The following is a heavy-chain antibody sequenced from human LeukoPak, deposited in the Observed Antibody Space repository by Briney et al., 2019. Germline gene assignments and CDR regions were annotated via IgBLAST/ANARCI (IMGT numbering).Heavy chain of an antibody. CDR1: GYTFTSYG. V-gene: IGHV1-18*01. Sequence: ASVKVSCKASGYTFTSYGISWVRQAPGQGLEWMGWISAYNGNTNYAQKLQGRVTMTTDTSTSTAYMELRSLRSDDTAVYYCARDLPWGVWGSKHDYWGQGTLVTVSS. CDR3: ARDLPWGVWGSKHDY. CDR2: ISAYNGNT. D-gene: IGHD2-8*01. J-gene: IGHJ4*02.